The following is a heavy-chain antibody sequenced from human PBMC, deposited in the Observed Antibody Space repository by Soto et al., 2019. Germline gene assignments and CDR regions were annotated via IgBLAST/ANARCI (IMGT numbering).Heavy chain of an antibody. Sequence: GGSLRLSCAASGFTFSSYWMHWVRQAPGKGLVWVSRINSDGSSIYYADSVKGRFTISRDNAKNSLYLQMNSLRDEDTAVYYCARDGIVGATSFDYWGQGTLVTVSS. V-gene: IGHV3-74*01. CDR1: GFTFSSYW. CDR2: INSDGSSI. CDR3: ARDGIVGATSFDY. J-gene: IGHJ4*02. D-gene: IGHD1-26*01.